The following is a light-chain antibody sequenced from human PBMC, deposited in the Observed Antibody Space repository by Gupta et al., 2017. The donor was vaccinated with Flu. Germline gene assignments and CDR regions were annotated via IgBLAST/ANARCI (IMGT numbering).Light chain of an antibody. CDR3: QQRSDWPNT. V-gene: IGKV3-11*01. J-gene: IGKJ2*01. CDR1: QPINNR. CDR2: DAS. Sequence: EIVLTQSPVTLSLSQGARATLSCRASQPINNRLAWYQQRRGQPPRLLIYDASYRAAGIPARFSGGGSGTEFTLTISSLESEDIAIYFCQQRSDWPNTFGQGTXVEI.